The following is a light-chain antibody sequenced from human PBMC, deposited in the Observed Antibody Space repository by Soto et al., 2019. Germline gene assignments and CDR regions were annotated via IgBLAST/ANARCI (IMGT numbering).Light chain of an antibody. CDR2: LNSDGSH. V-gene: IGLV4-69*01. CDR3: KTWGSGTVV. Sequence: QAVVTQSPSASASLGASVKLTCTLSSGHSSYAIAWHQQQPEKGPRYLMKLNSDGSHSKGDGIPDRFSGSSSGAERYLTISGLQSEDEADYYCKTWGSGTVVFGGGTKVTVL. CDR1: SGHSSYA. J-gene: IGLJ2*01.